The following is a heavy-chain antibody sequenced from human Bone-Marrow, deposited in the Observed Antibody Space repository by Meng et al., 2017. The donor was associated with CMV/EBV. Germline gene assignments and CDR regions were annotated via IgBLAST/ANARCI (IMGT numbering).Heavy chain of an antibody. CDR1: GFSLSNARMG. CDR2: IFSNDEK. Sequence: SGPTLVKPTETLTLTCTVSGFSLSNARMGVSWIRQPPGKALEWLAHIFSNDEKSYSTSLKTRFTISKDTSKSQVVLTMTNMDPVDTATYYCARTYDYSSPFDYWGQGTLVTVSS. J-gene: IGHJ4*02. V-gene: IGHV2-26*01. D-gene: IGHD4-11*01. CDR3: ARTYDYSSPFDY.